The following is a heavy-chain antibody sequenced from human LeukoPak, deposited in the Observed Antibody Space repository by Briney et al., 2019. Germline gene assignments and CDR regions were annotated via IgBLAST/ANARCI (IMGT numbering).Heavy chain of an antibody. CDR1: AGSISRYY. CDR2: IYYSGST. D-gene: IGHD3-10*01. V-gene: IGHV4-59*01. CDR3: ARDSWITTVRGVYNWFDP. Sequence: SETPSLTCSVSAGSISRYYWSWIRQPPGKGLEWIGYIYYSGSTNYNPSLKSRVTISVDTSKNQFSLKLSSVTAADTAVYYCARDSWITTVRGVYNWFDPWGRGTLVTVSS. J-gene: IGHJ5*02.